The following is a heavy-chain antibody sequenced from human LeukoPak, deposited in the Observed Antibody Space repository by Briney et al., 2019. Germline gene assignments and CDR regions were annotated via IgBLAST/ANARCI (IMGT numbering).Heavy chain of an antibody. J-gene: IGHJ6*02. D-gene: IGHD3-22*01. CDR3: AKDLGDSSGYSPFHYYGMDV. CDR1: GFTFSSYA. Sequence: GGSLRLSCAASGFTFSSYAMSWVRQAPGKGLEWVSAISGSGGSTYYADSVKGRFTISRDNSKNTLYLQMNSLRAEDTAVYYCAKDLGDSSGYSPFHYYGMDVWGQGTTVTVSS. CDR2: ISGSGGST. V-gene: IGHV3-23*01.